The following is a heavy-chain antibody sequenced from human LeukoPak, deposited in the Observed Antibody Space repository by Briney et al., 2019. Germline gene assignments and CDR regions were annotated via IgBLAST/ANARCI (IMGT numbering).Heavy chain of an antibody. V-gene: IGHV1-69*06. J-gene: IGHJ4*02. D-gene: IGHD2-2*01. CDR2: IIPIFGTA. Sequence: ASVKVSCKASGGTFSSHAISWVRQAPGQGLEWMGRIIPIFGTANYAQKFQGRVTITADKSTSTAYMELSSLRSEDTAVYYCAIGGSTSPVRLGGQYYFDYWGQGTLVTVSS. CDR3: AIGGSTSPVRLGGQYYFDY. CDR1: GGTFSSHA.